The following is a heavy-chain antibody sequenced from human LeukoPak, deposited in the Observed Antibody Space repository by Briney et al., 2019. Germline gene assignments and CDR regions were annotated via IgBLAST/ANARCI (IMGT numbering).Heavy chain of an antibody. D-gene: IGHD6-19*01. Sequence: PGGSLRLSCAASGFTFSSYSMNWVRQAPGKGLEWVSSISSSSSYIYYADSVKGRFTISRDNVKNSLYLQMNSLRGEDTAVYYCARVVGYSSGWYVNYFDYWGQGTLVTVSS. CDR1: GFTFSSYS. CDR2: ISSSSSYI. V-gene: IGHV3-21*01. CDR3: ARVVGYSSGWYVNYFDY. J-gene: IGHJ4*02.